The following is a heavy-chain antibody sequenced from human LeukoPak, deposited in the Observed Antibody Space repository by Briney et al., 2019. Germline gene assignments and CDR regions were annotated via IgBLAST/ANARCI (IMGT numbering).Heavy chain of an antibody. D-gene: IGHD4-23*01. Sequence: SSQTLSLTCTVSGGSISSGGYYWSWIRQHPGKGLEWIGYIYYSGSTYYNPSLKSRVTISVDTSKNQFSLKLSSVTAADTAVYYCAREFDYGGNSGAFDIWGQGTMVTVSS. CDR1: GGSISSGGYY. J-gene: IGHJ3*02. V-gene: IGHV4-31*03. CDR2: IYYSGST. CDR3: AREFDYGGNSGAFDI.